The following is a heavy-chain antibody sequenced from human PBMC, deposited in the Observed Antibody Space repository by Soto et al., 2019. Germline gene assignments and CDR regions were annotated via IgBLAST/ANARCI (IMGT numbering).Heavy chain of an antibody. CDR2: ISYDGSNK. D-gene: IGHD3-22*01. J-gene: IGHJ3*02. CDR1: GFTFSSYG. CDR3: AKGYYYGSSGYSDAFDI. V-gene: IGHV3-30*18. Sequence: GGSLGLSCAASGFTFSSYGMHWVRQAPGKGLEWVAVISYDGSNKYYADSVKGRFTISRDNSKNTLYLQMNSLRAEDTAVYYCAKGYYYGSSGYSDAFDIWGQGTMVTVSS.